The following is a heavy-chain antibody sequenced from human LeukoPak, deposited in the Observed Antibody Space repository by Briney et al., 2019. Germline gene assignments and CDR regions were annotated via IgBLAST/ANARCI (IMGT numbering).Heavy chain of an antibody. Sequence: GGSLRLSCAASGFTFSSDAMSWGRQAPGGGGEWVSAIIGSGGSTYYADSVKGRFTISRDNSKNTLYLQMNSLRAEDTAVYYCAKEYSSRWPVRAGHYWGQGTLVTVSS. J-gene: IGHJ4*02. CDR2: IIGSGGST. CDR1: GFTFSSDA. CDR3: AKEYSSRWPVRAGHY. V-gene: IGHV3-23*01. D-gene: IGHD6-13*01.